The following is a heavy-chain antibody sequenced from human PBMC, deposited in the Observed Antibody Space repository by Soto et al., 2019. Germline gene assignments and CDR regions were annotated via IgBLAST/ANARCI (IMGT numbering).Heavy chain of an antibody. V-gene: IGHV4-61*01. CDR2: IYYSGST. J-gene: IGHJ6*02. D-gene: IGHD1-26*01. CDR3: AREITGSYDHRRMDV. Sequence: SETLSLTCTVSGGSVSSGSYYWSWIRQPPGKGLEWIGYIYYSGSTNYNPSLKSRVTISVDTSKNQFSLKLSSVTAADTAVYYCAREITGSYDHRRMDVWGQGTTATVS. CDR1: GGSVSSGSYY.